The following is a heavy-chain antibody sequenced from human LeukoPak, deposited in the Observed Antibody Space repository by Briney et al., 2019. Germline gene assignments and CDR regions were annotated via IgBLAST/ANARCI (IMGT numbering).Heavy chain of an antibody. J-gene: IGHJ4*02. CDR3: ARFADSEPIDT. CDR2: ISHRGGA. D-gene: IGHD2-21*01. Sequence: SETLSLTCVVSGGSLSGYYLTWIRHAPGKGLEWIGDISHRGGAAYNPSLKSRASVSLDTSKNQFSLYVTSVTAADTAVYFCARFADSEPIDTWGQGTRVTVSS. CDR1: GGSLSGYY. V-gene: IGHV4-34*01.